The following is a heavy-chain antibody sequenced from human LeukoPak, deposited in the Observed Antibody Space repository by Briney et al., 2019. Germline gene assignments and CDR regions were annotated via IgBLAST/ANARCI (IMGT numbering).Heavy chain of an antibody. CDR2: INTNTGNP. V-gene: IGHV7-4-1*02. CDR1: GYTFTSYA. D-gene: IGHD4-23*01. CDR3: AREGGRSAAVVYYYYMDV. J-gene: IGHJ6*03. Sequence: GASVKVSCKASGYTFTSYAMNWVRQAPGQGLEWMGWINTNTGNPTYAQGFTGRFVFSLDTSVSTAYLQISSLKAEDTAVYYCAREGGRSAAVVYYYYMDVWGKGSTVTVSS.